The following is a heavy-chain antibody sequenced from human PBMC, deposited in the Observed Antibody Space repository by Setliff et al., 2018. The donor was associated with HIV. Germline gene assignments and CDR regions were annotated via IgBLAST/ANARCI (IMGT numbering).Heavy chain of an antibody. J-gene: IGHJ4*02. CDR2: IYWNDDK. CDR3: VHARDTTGYHFYFDF. Sequence: PTLVNPTQTLTLTCTFSGFSLSPSGVGVGWIRQPPGKALEWLALIYWNDDKRYSPSLKSRLTITKDTSKNQVVLTMTNMDPVDTATYYCVHARDTTGYHFYFDFWGQGPLVTVSS. V-gene: IGHV2-5*01. CDR1: GFSLSPSGVG. D-gene: IGHD3-22*01.